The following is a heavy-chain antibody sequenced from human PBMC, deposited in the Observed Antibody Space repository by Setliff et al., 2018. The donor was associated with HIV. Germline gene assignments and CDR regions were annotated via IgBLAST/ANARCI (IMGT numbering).Heavy chain of an antibody. CDR1: GYPLSELS. V-gene: IGHV1-24*01. D-gene: IGHD3-9*01. Sequence: GASVKVSCKTSGYPLSELSIHWVRQAPGKGLEWMGGSDAEDGESVYAQKFQDRVTMTEDRSTDTAYMELSSLRSEDTAVYYCATVPLGDWSFDSWGQGTLVTVSS. CDR2: SDAEDGES. J-gene: IGHJ4*02. CDR3: ATVPLGDWSFDS.